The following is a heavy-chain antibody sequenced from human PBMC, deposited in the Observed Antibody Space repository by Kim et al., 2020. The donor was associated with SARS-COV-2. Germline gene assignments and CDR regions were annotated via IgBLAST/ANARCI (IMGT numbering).Heavy chain of an antibody. CDR3: AREVDDSSGYYASYFQH. CDR1: GGSVSSGSYY. J-gene: IGHJ1*01. V-gene: IGHV4-61*01. CDR2: IYYSGST. D-gene: IGHD3-22*01. Sequence: SETLSLTCTVSGGSVSSGSYYWSWIRQPPGKGLEWIGYIYYSGSTNYNPSLKSRVTISVDTSKNQFSLKLSSVTAADTAVYYCAREVDDSSGYYASYFQHWGQGTLVTVSS.